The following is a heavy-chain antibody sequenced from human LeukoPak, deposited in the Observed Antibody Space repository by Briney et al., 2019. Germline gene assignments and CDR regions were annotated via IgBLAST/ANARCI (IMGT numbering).Heavy chain of an antibody. D-gene: IGHD1-26*01. Sequence: GGSLPLSCPASGFTFSSYAMSWVRQAPGKGLEWVSAISGSGGSTYYADSVKGRFTISRDNSKNTLYLQMNSLRAEDTAVYYCAKEWEYYYGMDVWGQGTTVTVSS. CDR1: GFTFSSYA. CDR2: ISGSGGST. J-gene: IGHJ6*02. V-gene: IGHV3-23*01. CDR3: AKEWEYYYGMDV.